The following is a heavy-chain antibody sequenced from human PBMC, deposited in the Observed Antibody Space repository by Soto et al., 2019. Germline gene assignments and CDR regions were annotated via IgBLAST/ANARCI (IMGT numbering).Heavy chain of an antibody. J-gene: IGHJ3*01. CDR1: GGSISSGNYY. CDR3: ARDADFGSENFKIWAFDV. D-gene: IGHD3-10*01. CDR2: ISYSGTT. Sequence: SETLSLTCTVSGGSISSGNYYWSWIRQPPGKGLEWIGFISYSGTTHYSASLRSRVSISVDTSKNQFSLDLSSVTAADTAIYYCARDADFGSENFKIWAFDVWGRGTKVTVS. V-gene: IGHV4-30-4*01.